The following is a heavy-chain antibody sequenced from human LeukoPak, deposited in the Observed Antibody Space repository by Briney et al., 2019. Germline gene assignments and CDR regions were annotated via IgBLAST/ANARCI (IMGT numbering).Heavy chain of an antibody. CDR2: ISYDGSNK. D-gene: IGHD6-19*01. CDR1: GFTFSSYA. CDR3: ARVGDSGAVAYGMDV. V-gene: IGHV3-30-3*01. J-gene: IGHJ6*02. Sequence: GGSLRLSCAASGFTFSSYAMHWVRQAPGKGLEWVAVISYDGSNKYYADSVKGRFIISRDNSKNTLYLQMNSLRAEDTAVYYCARVGDSGAVAYGMDVWGQGTTVTVSS.